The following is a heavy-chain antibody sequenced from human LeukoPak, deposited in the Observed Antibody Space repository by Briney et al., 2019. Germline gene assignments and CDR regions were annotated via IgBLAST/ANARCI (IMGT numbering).Heavy chain of an antibody. CDR2: TNPNSGNT. Sequence: ASVKVSCKASGYTFTSYDINWVRQATGQGLEWMGWTNPNSGNTGSAQKFQGRLTITRSTSISTAYMELSSLRSEDTAVYYCARVAGSNYWGQGTLVTVSS. CDR1: GYTFTSYD. V-gene: IGHV1-8*01. J-gene: IGHJ4*02. D-gene: IGHD6-19*01. CDR3: ARVAGSNY.